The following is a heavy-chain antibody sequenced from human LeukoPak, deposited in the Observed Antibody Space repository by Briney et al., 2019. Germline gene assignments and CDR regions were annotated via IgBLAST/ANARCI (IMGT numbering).Heavy chain of an antibody. Sequence: SETLSLTCAVYGGSFSGYYWSWIRQPPGKGLEWIGEINHSGSTNYNPSLKSRVTISVDTSKNQFSLKPSSVTAADTAVYYCARGDYGDPDYYYYYGMDVWGQGTTVTVSS. CDR1: GGSFSGYY. D-gene: IGHD4-17*01. CDR2: INHSGST. J-gene: IGHJ6*02. CDR3: ARGDYGDPDYYYYYGMDV. V-gene: IGHV4-34*01.